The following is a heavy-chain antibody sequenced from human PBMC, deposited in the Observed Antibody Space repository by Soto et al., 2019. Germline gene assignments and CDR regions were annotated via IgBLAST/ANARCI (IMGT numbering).Heavy chain of an antibody. CDR3: VRRHVSATGIDWFDP. Sequence: GGSLRLSCAASGFTFSSYAMHWVRQAPGKGLEWVAVISYDGSNKYYADSVKGRFTISRDNSKNTLYLQMSSLRAEDTAVYYCVRRHVSATGIDWFDPWGQGTLVTVSS. V-gene: IGHV3-30-3*01. D-gene: IGHD6-13*01. CDR2: ISYDGSNK. J-gene: IGHJ5*02. CDR1: GFTFSSYA.